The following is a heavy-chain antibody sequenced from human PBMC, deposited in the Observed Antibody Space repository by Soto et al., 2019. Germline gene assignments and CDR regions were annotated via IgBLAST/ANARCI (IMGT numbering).Heavy chain of an antibody. J-gene: IGHJ4*02. Sequence: EVQLLDSGGGLVQPGGSLRLSCAASGFTFSNYAMTWVRQGPGTGLEWVSGISGSGGRSYYADSVKGRFTISRDNSKSTLYLQMNSLRAEDTAVYYCAKAYFVWSSEQPYYCDYWGQGTLVTVSS. CDR2: ISGSGGRS. CDR1: GFTFSNYA. CDR3: AKAYFVWSSEQPYYCDY. V-gene: IGHV3-23*01. D-gene: IGHD3-16*01.